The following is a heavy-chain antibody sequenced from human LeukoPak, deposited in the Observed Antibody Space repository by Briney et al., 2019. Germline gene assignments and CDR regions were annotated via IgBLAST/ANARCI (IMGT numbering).Heavy chain of an antibody. CDR2: IWYDGSNK. Sequence: PGGSLRLSCAASGFTFSSYGMHWVRQAPGKGLEWVAVIWYDGSNKYYADSVKGRFTISRDNSKNTLYLQMNSLRAEDTAVYYCARSSSGVGAIDFDYWGQGTLVTVSS. CDR3: ARSSSGVGAIDFDY. D-gene: IGHD1-26*01. J-gene: IGHJ4*02. CDR1: GFTFSSYG. V-gene: IGHV3-33*01.